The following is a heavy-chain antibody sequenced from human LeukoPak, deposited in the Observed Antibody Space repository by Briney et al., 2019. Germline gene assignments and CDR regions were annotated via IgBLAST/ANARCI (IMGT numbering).Heavy chain of an antibody. V-gene: IGHV3-7*01. D-gene: IGHD2-2*02. CDR1: GFTFSSYW. CDR3: ARVWCSSTSCYSTPPDYMDV. Sequence: GGSLRLSCAASGFTFSSYWLSWVRQAPGKGLEWVANIKQDGSEKYYVDSVKGRFTISRGNAKNSLYLQMNSLRAEDTAVYYCARVWCSSTSCYSTPPDYMDVWGKGTTVTVSS. J-gene: IGHJ6*03. CDR2: IKQDGSEK.